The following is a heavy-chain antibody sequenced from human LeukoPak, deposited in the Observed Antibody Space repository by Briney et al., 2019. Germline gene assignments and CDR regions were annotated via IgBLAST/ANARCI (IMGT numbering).Heavy chain of an antibody. D-gene: IGHD2-15*01. Sequence: SQTLSLTCTVSGGSISSGDYYWSWIRQPPGKGLEWIGYVYYSGSTYYNPSLKSRVTIPVDTSKNQFSLKLSSVTAADTAVYYCARHAGCSGGSCYSLWWFDPWGQGTLVTVSS. J-gene: IGHJ5*02. CDR1: GGSISSGDYY. V-gene: IGHV4-30-4*08. CDR2: VYYSGST. CDR3: ARHAGCSGGSCYSLWWFDP.